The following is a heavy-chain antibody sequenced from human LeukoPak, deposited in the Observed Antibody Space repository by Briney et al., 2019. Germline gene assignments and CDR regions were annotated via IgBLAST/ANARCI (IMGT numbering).Heavy chain of an antibody. D-gene: IGHD6-19*01. CDR2: IRYDGSNQ. V-gene: IGHV3-30*02. J-gene: IGHJ4*02. CDR1: GFTFSSYG. CDR3: AKDMGYNTGWTRFDY. Sequence: GGSLRLSCAASGFTFSSYGMHWVRQAPGKGLEWVAFIRYDGSNQYYADSVKGRFTISRDSSKNTLYLQMNSLRGDDTADYYCAKDMGYNTGWTRFDYWGQGTLVTVSS.